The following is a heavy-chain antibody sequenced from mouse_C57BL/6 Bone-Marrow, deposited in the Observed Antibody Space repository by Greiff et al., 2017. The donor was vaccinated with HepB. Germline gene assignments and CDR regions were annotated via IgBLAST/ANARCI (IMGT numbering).Heavy chain of an antibody. V-gene: IGHV1-50*01. CDR2: IDPSDSYT. D-gene: IGHD2-4*01. CDR1: GYTFTSYW. J-gene: IGHJ2*01. CDR3: ARLGDYDGVDY. Sequence: QVQLQQPGAELVKPGASVKLSCKASGYTFTSYWMQWVKQRPGQGLEWIGVIDPSDSYTNYNQKFKGKATLTVDTSSSTAYMQLSSLTSEDSAVYYCARLGDYDGVDYWGQGTTLTVSS.